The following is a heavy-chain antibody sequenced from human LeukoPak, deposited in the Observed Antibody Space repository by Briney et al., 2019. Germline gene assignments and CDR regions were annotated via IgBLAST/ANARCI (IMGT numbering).Heavy chain of an antibody. V-gene: IGHV4-59*08. CDR1: GGSISDYY. D-gene: IGHD3-3*01. CDR2: SYNSGST. J-gene: IGHJ4*02. CDR3: ARHGGSGSFDY. Sequence: SETLSLTCTVSGGSISDYYWSWIRQPPGKGLEWIGYSYNSGSTTPHPSLKSRVTISVDTSKNQFSLRLRSVTAADTAVYYCARHGGSGSFDYWGQGTLVTVSS.